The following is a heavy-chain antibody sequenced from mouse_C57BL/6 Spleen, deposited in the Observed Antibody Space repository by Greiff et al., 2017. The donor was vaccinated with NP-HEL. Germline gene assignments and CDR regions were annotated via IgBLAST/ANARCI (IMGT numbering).Heavy chain of an antibody. J-gene: IGHJ1*03. CDR1: GYTFTSYW. V-gene: IGHV1-64*01. CDR3: ARWGGLRLWYFDV. D-gene: IGHD2-4*01. Sequence: QVQLQQSGAELVKPGASVKLSCKASGYTFTSYWMHWVKQRPGQGLEWIGMIHPNSGSTNYNEKFKSKATLTVDKSSSTAYMQLSSLTSEDSAVYYCARWGGLRLWYFDVWGTGTTVTVSS. CDR2: IHPNSGST.